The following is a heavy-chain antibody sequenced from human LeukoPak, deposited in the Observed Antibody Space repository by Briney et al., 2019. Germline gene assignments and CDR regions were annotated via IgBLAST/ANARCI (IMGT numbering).Heavy chain of an antibody. V-gene: IGHV3-21*01. CDR3: TRDATYYLRYGYFDY. J-gene: IGHJ4*02. CDR1: GFSISSSA. Sequence: GGSLKLSCAASGFSISSSAMNWVRQAPGKGLEWVSSINNVASHIYYAGSVRGRFTISRDNAKNSVYLQMNSLRAEDTAVYYCTRDATYYLRYGYFDYWGQGTLVTVSS. D-gene: IGHD2/OR15-2a*01. CDR2: INNVASHI.